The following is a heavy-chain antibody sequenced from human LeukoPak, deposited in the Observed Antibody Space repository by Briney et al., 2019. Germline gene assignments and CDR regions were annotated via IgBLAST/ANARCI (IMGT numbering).Heavy chain of an antibody. CDR1: GGSISSTGYY. D-gene: IGHD3-9*01. CDR3: ARDHRQGYFDWFHHPTDAFDI. J-gene: IGHJ3*02. CDR2: IYTSGST. Sequence: PSETLSLTCTVSGGSISSTGYYWSWLRQPAGKGLEWIGRIYTSGSTNYNPSLKSRVTMSVDTSKNQFSLKLSSVTAADTAVYYCARDHRQGYFDWFHHPTDAFDIWGQGTMVTVSS. V-gene: IGHV4-4*07.